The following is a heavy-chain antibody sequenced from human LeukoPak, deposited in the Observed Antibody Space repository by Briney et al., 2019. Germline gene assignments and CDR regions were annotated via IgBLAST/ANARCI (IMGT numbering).Heavy chain of an antibody. CDR3: AKDPTHFRVWDDYDNTRLNY. J-gene: IGHJ4*02. CDR1: GFTFNRYA. CDR2: INGRGAGT. D-gene: IGHD3-22*01. V-gene: IGHV3-23*01. Sequence: GGSLRLSCAATGFTFNRYAMSWVRQAPGKGLEWVSAINGRGAGTHYADSVKGRFTISRDNSNNTLYLQMNSLRAEDTAVYYCAKDPTHFRVWDDYDNTRLNYWGQGTLVTVSS.